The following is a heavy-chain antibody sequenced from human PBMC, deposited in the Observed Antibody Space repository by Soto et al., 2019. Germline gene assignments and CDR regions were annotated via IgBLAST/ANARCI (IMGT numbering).Heavy chain of an antibody. V-gene: IGHV4-34*01. Sequence: PSETLSLTCAVYGGSVNGYYWNWIRQPSGKGLEWIGDINHTGGTHYTPSLKSRVTMSVDTSKNQFSLRLSSVTAADTAIYYCATRITVFGLLIPPFDPWGQGTQVTVSS. CDR1: GGSVNGYY. J-gene: IGHJ5*02. CDR2: INHTGGT. CDR3: ATRITVFGLLIPPFDP. D-gene: IGHD3-3*01.